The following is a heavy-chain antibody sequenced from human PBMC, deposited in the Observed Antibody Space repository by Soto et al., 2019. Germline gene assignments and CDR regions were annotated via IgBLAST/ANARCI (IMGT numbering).Heavy chain of an antibody. Sequence: SVKVSCKASGGTFSSYAISWVRQAPGQGLEWMGGIIPIFGTANYAQKFQGRVTITADKSTSTAYMELSSLRSEDTAVYYCARSRPARYYDFWSGYAHYFDYWGQGTLVTVSS. CDR3: ARSRPARYYDFWSGYAHYFDY. J-gene: IGHJ4*02. CDR2: IIPIFGTA. CDR1: GGTFSSYA. V-gene: IGHV1-69*06. D-gene: IGHD3-3*01.